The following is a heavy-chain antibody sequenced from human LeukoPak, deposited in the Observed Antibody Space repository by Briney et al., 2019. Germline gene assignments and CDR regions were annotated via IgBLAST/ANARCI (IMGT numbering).Heavy chain of an antibody. J-gene: IGHJ5*02. D-gene: IGHD3-10*01. CDR3: AKDCITMVRGVWNWLDP. V-gene: IGHV3-23*01. Sequence: GGSLRLSCAASGYTFSSYAMSWVRQAPGKGLEWVSAISGSGGSTYYADSVKGRFTISRDNSKNTLYLQMNSLRAEDTAVYYCAKDCITMVRGVWNWLDPWGQGTLVTVSS. CDR2: ISGSGGST. CDR1: GYTFSSYA.